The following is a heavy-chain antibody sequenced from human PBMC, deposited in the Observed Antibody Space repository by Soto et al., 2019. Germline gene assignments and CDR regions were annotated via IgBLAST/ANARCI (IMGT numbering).Heavy chain of an antibody. J-gene: IGHJ4*01. Sequence: SETLSLTCTVSGGSISSGGYYWSWIRQPPGKGLEWIGYIYYSGSTNYNPSLKSRITISVDTSKNQFSLNLISVTAADTAVYYCARMHYFGSGKPNDYWGQGTLVTSPQ. CDR3: ARMHYFGSGKPNDY. CDR1: GGSISSGGYY. V-gene: IGHV4-30-4*01. D-gene: IGHD3-10*01. CDR2: IYYSGST.